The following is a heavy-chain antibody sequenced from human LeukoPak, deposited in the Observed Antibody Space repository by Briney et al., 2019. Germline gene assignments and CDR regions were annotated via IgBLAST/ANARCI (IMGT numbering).Heavy chain of an antibody. CDR2: TSGSGGST. CDR3: AKLSVYYDSSGPLDDAFDI. D-gene: IGHD3-22*01. CDR1: GFTFSSYA. J-gene: IGHJ3*02. Sequence: GGSLRLSCAASGFTFSSYAMSWVRQAPGKGLEWVSTTSGSGGSTHYADSVKGRFTISRDNSKNTLYLQMNSLRAEDTAVYYCAKLSVYYDSSGPLDDAFDIWGQGTMVTVSS. V-gene: IGHV3-23*01.